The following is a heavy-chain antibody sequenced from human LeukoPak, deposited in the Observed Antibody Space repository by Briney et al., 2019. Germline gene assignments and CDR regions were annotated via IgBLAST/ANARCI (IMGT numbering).Heavy chain of an antibody. Sequence: GGSLRLSCAASGFTFSSYAMSWVRQAPGKGLEWVSAISGSGGSTYYADSVKGRFTISRDNSKNTLYLQMNSLRAEDTAVYYCAKDLSVVVVPAAIQEPFDYWGQGTLVTVSS. CDR3: AKDLSVVVVPAAIQEPFDY. CDR1: GFTFSSYA. D-gene: IGHD2-2*02. J-gene: IGHJ4*02. V-gene: IGHV3-23*01. CDR2: ISGSGGST.